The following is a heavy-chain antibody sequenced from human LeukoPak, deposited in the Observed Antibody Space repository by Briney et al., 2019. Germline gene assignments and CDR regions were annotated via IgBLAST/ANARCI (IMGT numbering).Heavy chain of an antibody. Sequence: GGSLRLSCAASGFTFSISTMNWVRQAPGKGLEWVSSISSSSSNIHYADSVKGRFTISRDNAKNSLYLQMNSLRAEDTALYYCAKAHCSPTSCSRVDYWGQGTLVTVSS. D-gene: IGHD2-2*01. J-gene: IGHJ4*02. CDR3: AKAHCSPTSCSRVDY. V-gene: IGHV3-21*04. CDR1: GFTFSIST. CDR2: ISSSSSNI.